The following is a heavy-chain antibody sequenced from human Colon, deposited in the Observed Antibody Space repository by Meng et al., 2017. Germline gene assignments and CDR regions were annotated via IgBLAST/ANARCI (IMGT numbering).Heavy chain of an antibody. D-gene: IGHD3-10*01. CDR2: IYYSGRT. CDR1: AVSVSNDSYY. V-gene: IGHV4-61*03. CDR3: ASSWELPFYFDD. Sequence: GSLRLSCSVSAVSVSNDSYYWSWIRQSPGKGLEWIGNIYYSGRTNYNPSLKSRVTISIDRSKNHFSLNLSSVTAADTAVYFCASSWELPFYFDDWGQGTPVTVSS. J-gene: IGHJ4*02.